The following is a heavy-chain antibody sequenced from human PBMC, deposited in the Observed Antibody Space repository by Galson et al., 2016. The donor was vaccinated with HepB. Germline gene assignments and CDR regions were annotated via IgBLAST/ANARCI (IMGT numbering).Heavy chain of an antibody. J-gene: IGHJ6*02. CDR3: AKDLRMGGYPYPIQYAMDV. Sequence: SLRLSCAASGFTFDDYAMHWVRLVPGKGLEWVSGISWNGDNIGYADSVKGRFTISRDNAKNSLYLQVNSLRPGDTAVYYCAKDLRMGGYPYPIQYAMDVWGQGTTVTVSS. V-gene: IGHV3-9*01. CDR2: ISWNGDNI. CDR1: GFTFDDYA. D-gene: IGHD3-22*01.